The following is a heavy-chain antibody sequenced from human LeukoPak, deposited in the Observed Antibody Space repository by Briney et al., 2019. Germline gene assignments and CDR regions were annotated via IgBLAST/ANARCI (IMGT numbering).Heavy chain of an antibody. CDR1: GYTFTGYY. Sequence: GASVKVSCKASGYTFTGYYMHWVRQAPGQGLEWMGWINPNSGGTNYAQKFRGRVTMTRDTSISTAYMELSRLRSDDTAVYYCARDRIAVAGMGDDAFDIWGQGTMVTVSS. J-gene: IGHJ3*02. CDR2: INPNSGGT. V-gene: IGHV1-2*02. D-gene: IGHD6-19*01. CDR3: ARDRIAVAGMGDDAFDI.